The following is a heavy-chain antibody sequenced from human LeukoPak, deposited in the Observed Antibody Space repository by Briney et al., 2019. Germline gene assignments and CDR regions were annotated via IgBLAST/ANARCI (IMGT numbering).Heavy chain of an antibody. Sequence: TPSETLSLTCTVSGGSISSYYWSWIRQPPGKGLEWIGRIYNSGSTKYNPSLTSRVTMSVDTSKNQFSLKLMSVTAADTAVYYCARAVHCSGGSCYFDYWGQGTLVTVSS. D-gene: IGHD2-15*01. J-gene: IGHJ4*02. V-gene: IGHV4-4*07. CDR2: IYNSGST. CDR3: ARAVHCSGGSCYFDY. CDR1: GGSISSYY.